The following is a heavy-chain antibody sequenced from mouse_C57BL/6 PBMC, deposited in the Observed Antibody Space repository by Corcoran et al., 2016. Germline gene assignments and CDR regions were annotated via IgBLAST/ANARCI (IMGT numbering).Heavy chain of an antibody. CDR2: INTYSGVP. Sequence: QIQLVQSGPELKKPGETVKISCKASGYTFTTYGMSWVKQAPGKGLKWMGWINTYSGVPTYADDFKGRFAFSLETSASTAYLQINNLKNEDTATYFCARWSIYYHGYFDVWGTGTTVTVSS. CDR3: ARWSIYYHGYFDV. J-gene: IGHJ1*03. D-gene: IGHD1-1*01. V-gene: IGHV9-3*01. CDR1: GYTFTTYG.